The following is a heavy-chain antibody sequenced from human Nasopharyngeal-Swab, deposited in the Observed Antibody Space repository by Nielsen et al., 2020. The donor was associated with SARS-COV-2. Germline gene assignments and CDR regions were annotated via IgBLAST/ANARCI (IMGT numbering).Heavy chain of an antibody. V-gene: IGHV3-43*02. D-gene: IGHD6-13*01. CDR3: AKGSYSSSWYFGRGGHYYGMDV. CDR1: GFTFDYYA. Sequence: GESLKISCAASGFTFDYYAMHWVRQAPGKGLEWVSLISGDGGSTYYADSVKGRFTISRDNSKNSLYLQMNSLRTEDTALYYCAKGSYSSSWYFGRGGHYYGMDVWGQGTTVTVSS. J-gene: IGHJ6*02. CDR2: ISGDGGST.